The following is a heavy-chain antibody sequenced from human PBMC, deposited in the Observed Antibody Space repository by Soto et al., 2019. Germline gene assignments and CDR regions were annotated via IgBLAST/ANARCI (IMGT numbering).Heavy chain of an antibody. CDR2: IYYSGST. CDR1: GGSVSSGSYY. D-gene: IGHD3-10*01. J-gene: IGHJ6*02. V-gene: IGHV4-61*01. Sequence: SETLSLTCTVSGGSVSSGSYYWSWIRQPPGKGPEWIGYIYYSGSTNYNPSLKSRVTISVDTSKNQFSLKLSSVTAADTAVYYCARGRYYGSGSLHHYYYYYGMDVWGQGTTVTVSS. CDR3: ARGRYYGSGSLHHYYYYYGMDV.